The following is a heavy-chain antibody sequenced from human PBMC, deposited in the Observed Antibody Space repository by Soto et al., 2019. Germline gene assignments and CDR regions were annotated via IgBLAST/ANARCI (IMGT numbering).Heavy chain of an antibody. CDR2: IRRTVSGETT. V-gene: IGHV3-49*03. J-gene: IGHJ4*02. CDR1: GFTFSDYS. Sequence: EVQLVESGGGLVEPGRSLRLSCSASGFTFSDYSMSWFRQAPGKGLEWVRFIRRTVSGETTEYAASARGRFTMSRDDSKSIVYLQMTSLKTEDTAVYYCARELWAITKIRGDVDYWGQGTLVTVSS. CDR3: ARELWAITKIRGDVDY. D-gene: IGHD3-10*01.